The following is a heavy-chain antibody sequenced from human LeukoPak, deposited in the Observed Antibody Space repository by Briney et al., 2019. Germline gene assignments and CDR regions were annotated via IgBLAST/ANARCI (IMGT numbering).Heavy chain of an antibody. J-gene: IGHJ4*02. CDR3: ARDQGGWYKDY. CDR1: GFTFSSYW. D-gene: IGHD6-19*01. CDR2: ISSSSSYI. Sequence: GGSLRLSCAASGFTFSSYWMSWVRQAPGKGLEWVSSISSSSSYIYYADSVKGRFTISRDNAKNSLYLQMNSLRAEDTAVYYCARDQGGWYKDYWGQGTLVTVSS. V-gene: IGHV3-21*01.